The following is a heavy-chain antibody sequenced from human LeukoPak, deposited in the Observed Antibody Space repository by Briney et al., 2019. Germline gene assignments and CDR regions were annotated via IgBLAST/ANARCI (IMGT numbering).Heavy chain of an antibody. CDR2: INPNSGGT. D-gene: IGHD6-19*01. CDR3: ARMGYSSGYNWFDP. J-gene: IGHJ5*02. CDR1: GYTFTGYY. Sequence: GASVKVSCKASGYTFTGYYMHWVRQAPGQGLEWMGWINPNSGGTNYAQKFQGRVTMTRDTSISTAYMELSRLRSDDTAVYYCARMGYSSGYNWFDPWGQGTLVTASS. V-gene: IGHV1-2*02.